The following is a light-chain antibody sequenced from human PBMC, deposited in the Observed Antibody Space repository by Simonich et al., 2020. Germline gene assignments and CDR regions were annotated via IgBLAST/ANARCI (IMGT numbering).Light chain of an antibody. CDR1: SSDVGGYNY. J-gene: IGLJ2*01. V-gene: IGLV2-14*01. CDR3: SSYTSSSTLV. CDR2: DFS. Sequence: QSALTQPASVSGSPGQSITISCTGTSSDVGGYNYVSWYQQHPGKAPKLMIYDFSKRPQGVSNRFSGAKSGNTASLTISGRQAEDEADYYCSSYTSSSTLVFGGGTKLTVL.